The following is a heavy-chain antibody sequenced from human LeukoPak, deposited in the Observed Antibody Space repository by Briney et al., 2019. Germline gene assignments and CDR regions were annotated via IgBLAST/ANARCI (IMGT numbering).Heavy chain of an antibody. CDR3: AKDSCSGGSCYVFDP. V-gene: IGHV3-43D*03. Sequence: GGSLRLSCAASGFTFDDYAMHWVRQAPGKGLEWVSLIGWDGGSTYYADSVKGRFTISRDNSKNSLYLQMNSLRAEDTALYYCAKDSCSGGSCYVFDPWGQGTLVTVSS. CDR2: IGWDGGST. D-gene: IGHD2-15*01. CDR1: GFTFDDYA. J-gene: IGHJ5*02.